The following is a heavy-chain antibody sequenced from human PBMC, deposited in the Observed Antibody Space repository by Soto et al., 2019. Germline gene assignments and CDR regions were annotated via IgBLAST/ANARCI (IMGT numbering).Heavy chain of an antibody. CDR1: GGSFSGYY. Sequence: QVQLQQWGAGLLKPSETLSLTCAVYGGSFSGYYWSWIRQPPGKGLEWIGEINHVGGTNYNPSLKSRLTISVDTSKNQFSLKVNSVTAADTAVYYCARGQKGYSSSWYVDWGQGTPDTVSS. CDR2: INHVGGT. V-gene: IGHV4-34*01. CDR3: ARGQKGYSSSWYVD. J-gene: IGHJ4*02. D-gene: IGHD6-13*01.